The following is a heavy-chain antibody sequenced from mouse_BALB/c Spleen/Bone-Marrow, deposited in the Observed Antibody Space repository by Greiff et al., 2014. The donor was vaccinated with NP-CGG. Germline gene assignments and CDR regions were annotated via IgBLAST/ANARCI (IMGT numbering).Heavy chain of an antibody. CDR2: IDPYYGTT. D-gene: IGHD5-5*01. CDR1: GHSFTGYN. CDR3: TRSRAYLRDWFAY. V-gene: IGHV1-39*01. J-gene: IGHJ3*01. Sequence: EVQLQQSGPELEKPGASVKISCKASGHSFTGYNMNWVKQSHGKSLEWIGNIDPYYGTTTFNQKFKDKATLTVDKSSSTAYMQLKSLTSEDSAVYYCTRSRAYLRDWFAYWGQGTLVTVSA.